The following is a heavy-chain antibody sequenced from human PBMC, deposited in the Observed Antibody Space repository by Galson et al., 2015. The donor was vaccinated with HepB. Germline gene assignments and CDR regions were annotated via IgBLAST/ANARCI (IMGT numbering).Heavy chain of an antibody. CDR3: ARRGDDFGYGMDV. CDR1: GYRFTNYW. J-gene: IGHJ6*02. Sequence: QSGAEVKKPGESLKISCKGSGYRFTNYWIGWARQMPGKGLEWMGIIHPGDSDIRYSPSFQGQVTISADKSSSTAYLQWSSLKASDTATYYCARRGDDFGYGMDVWGQGTTVIVS. V-gene: IGHV5-51*01. D-gene: IGHD5-12*01. CDR2: IHPGDSDI.